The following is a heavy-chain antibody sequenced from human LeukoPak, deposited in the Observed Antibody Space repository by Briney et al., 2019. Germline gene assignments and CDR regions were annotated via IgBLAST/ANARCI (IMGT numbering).Heavy chain of an antibody. Sequence: ASVKVSCKASGYTFTSYYMHWVRQAPGQGLEWMGIINPSGGSTSYAQKFQGRVTMTRDTSPSTVYMELSSLRSEDTAVYYCARGSQEGFQYSSSWLDYWGQGTLVTVSS. J-gene: IGHJ4*02. V-gene: IGHV1-46*01. CDR1: GYTFTSYY. CDR3: ARGSQEGFQYSSSWLDY. D-gene: IGHD6-13*01. CDR2: INPSGGST.